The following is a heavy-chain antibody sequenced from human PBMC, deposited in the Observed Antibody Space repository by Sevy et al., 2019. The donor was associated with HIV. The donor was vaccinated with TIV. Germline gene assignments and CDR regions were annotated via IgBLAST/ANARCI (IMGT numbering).Heavy chain of an antibody. CDR1: GFTFSNAW. CDR2: IKSKTDGGTT. D-gene: IGHD3-10*01. Sequence: GGSLRLSCAASGFTFSNAWMSWVRQAPGKGLEWVGRIKSKTDGGTTDYAAPVKGRFTISRDDSKNTLYLQMNSLKTEDTAIYQCTTDSQKRGLSALLDYWGQGTLVTVSS. V-gene: IGHV3-15*01. J-gene: IGHJ4*02. CDR3: TTDSQKRGLSALLDY.